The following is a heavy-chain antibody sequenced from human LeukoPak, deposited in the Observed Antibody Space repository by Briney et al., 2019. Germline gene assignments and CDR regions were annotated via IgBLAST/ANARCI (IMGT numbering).Heavy chain of an antibody. CDR1: GFTFSSYS. V-gene: IGHV3-23*01. D-gene: IGHD6-19*01. CDR2: ISASGGTT. Sequence: GSLRLSCAASGFTFSSYSMSWVRQPPGKGLEWVSAISASGGTTYSADSVKGRFTISRDNSKNTLYLQMSSLRAEDTAVYYCARGLYTSAHWGQGTLVTVSS. J-gene: IGHJ4*02. CDR3: ARGLYTSAH.